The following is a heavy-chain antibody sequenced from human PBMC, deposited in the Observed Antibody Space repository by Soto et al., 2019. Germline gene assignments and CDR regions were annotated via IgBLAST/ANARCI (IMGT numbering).Heavy chain of an antibody. Sequence: QLQLQESGPGLVKPSETLSLTCTVSGGSISSHDYFWAWIRQPPGKGLEWIGTISHSETTYYSPSLKSRITISVDASKTQFSRKLTSVTAADTAVYYCARQGPTAMAGDYWGQGTLVTVSS. V-gene: IGHV4-39*01. CDR1: GGSISSHDYF. CDR2: ISHSETT. J-gene: IGHJ4*02. D-gene: IGHD5-18*01. CDR3: ARQGPTAMAGDY.